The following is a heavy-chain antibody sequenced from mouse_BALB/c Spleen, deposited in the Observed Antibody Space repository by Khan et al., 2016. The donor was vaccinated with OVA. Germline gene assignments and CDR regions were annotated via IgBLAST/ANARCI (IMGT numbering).Heavy chain of an antibody. Sequence: EVQLQESGPGLVKPSQSLSLTCTVTGYSITSDYAWNWIRQFPENKLEWMGYINYSGSTSYTPSLKSRISITRDTSKDLFFLQLNAVTTEDTATYYCASGRAYWGQGTLVTVSA. V-gene: IGHV3-2*02. J-gene: IGHJ3*01. CDR3: ASGRAY. CDR2: INYSGST. CDR1: GYSITSDYA.